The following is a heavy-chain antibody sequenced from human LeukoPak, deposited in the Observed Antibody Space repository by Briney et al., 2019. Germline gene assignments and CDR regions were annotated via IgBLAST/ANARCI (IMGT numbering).Heavy chain of an antibody. V-gene: IGHV4-38-2*02. D-gene: IGHD1-26*01. J-gene: IGHJ6*03. CDR1: GYSISSGYY. Sequence: SETLSLTCTVSGYSISSGYYWGWIRQPPGKGLEWIGSIYHSGSTYYNPSLKSRVTISVDTSKNQFSLKLSSVTAADTAVYYCARVKVGATNNYYYYYYMDVWGKGTTVTISS. CDR3: ARVKVGATNNYYYYYYMDV. CDR2: IYHSGST.